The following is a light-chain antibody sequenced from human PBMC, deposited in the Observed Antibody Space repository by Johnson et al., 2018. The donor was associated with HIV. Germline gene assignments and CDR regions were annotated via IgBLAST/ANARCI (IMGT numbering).Light chain of an antibody. V-gene: IGLV1-51*02. CDR3: GTWDNSLNPAYV. Sequence: QSVLTQSPSVSAAPGQKVTISCSGSSSNIGNNYVSWYQQVPGTAPKLLIYENNKRPSGIPDRFSGSKSGTSATLGITGLQTGDEADYYCGTWDNSLNPAYVSVPGPKATVL. J-gene: IGLJ1*01. CDR1: SSNIGNNY. CDR2: ENN.